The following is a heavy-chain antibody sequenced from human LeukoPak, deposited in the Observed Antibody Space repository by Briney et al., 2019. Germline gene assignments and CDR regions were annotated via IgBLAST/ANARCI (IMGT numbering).Heavy chain of an antibody. CDR3: STKSL. V-gene: IGHV3-21*06. CDR1: GFMFSSYG. CDR2: ISGSGIDA. J-gene: IGHJ4*02. Sequence: GGSLRLSCAASGFMFSSYGMNWVRQAPGKGLEWVAGISGSGIDADYADSVKGRFTISRDNTKNSLSLQMNSLRAEDTAVYYCSTKSLWGQGTLVTVSS.